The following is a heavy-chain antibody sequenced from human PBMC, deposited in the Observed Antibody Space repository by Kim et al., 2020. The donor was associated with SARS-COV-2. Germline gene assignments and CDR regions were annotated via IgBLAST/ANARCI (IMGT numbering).Heavy chain of an antibody. CDR2: IYYSGST. J-gene: IGHJ5*02. Sequence: SETLSLTCTVSGGSISSYYWSWIRQPPGKGLEWIGYIYYSGSTNYNPSLKSRVTISVDTSKNQFSLKLSSVTAADTAVYYCAAAAGTKSIVNWFDPWGQGTLVTVSS. D-gene: IGHD6-13*01. V-gene: IGHV4-59*01. CDR3: AAAAGTKSIVNWFDP. CDR1: GGSISSYY.